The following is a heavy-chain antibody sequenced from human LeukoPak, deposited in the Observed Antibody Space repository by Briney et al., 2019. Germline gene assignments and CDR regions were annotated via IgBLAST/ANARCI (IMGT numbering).Heavy chain of an antibody. Sequence: PGGSLILSCAASGFTFCSYGMHWVRQTPDKGVWWGAVISYDGSSKYYADSVKGRFTISRDNSKNTLYLQMNSLRAEDTAVYYCAKDHLAGYSYGGFYFDFWGQGTLVTVSS. D-gene: IGHD5-18*01. CDR1: GFTFCSYG. CDR2: ISYDGSSK. CDR3: AKDHLAGYSYGGFYFDF. J-gene: IGHJ4*02. V-gene: IGHV3-30*18.